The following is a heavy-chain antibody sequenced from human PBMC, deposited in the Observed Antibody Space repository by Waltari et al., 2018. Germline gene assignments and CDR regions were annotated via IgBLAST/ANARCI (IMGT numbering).Heavy chain of an antibody. CDR3: ARDAASITMASMDV. CDR2: ISSSSSYI. J-gene: IGHJ6*02. D-gene: IGHD3-10*01. Sequence: EVQLVESGGGLVKPGGSLKLSCAAYGFTFSRSSINWFRQAPGKGLEWVSSISSSSSYIYYADSVKGRFTISRDNAKNSLYLQMNSLRAEDTAVYYCARDAASITMASMDVWGQGTTVTVSS. CDR1: GFTFSRSS. V-gene: IGHV3-21*01.